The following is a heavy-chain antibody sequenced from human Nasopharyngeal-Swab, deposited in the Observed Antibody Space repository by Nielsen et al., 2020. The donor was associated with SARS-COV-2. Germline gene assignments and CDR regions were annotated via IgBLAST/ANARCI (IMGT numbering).Heavy chain of an antibody. CDR3: ARGPLVVGSTLPRFDP. CDR2: INPYSGAT. CDR1: GYTFTDYF. D-gene: IGHD1-26*01. Sequence: ASVKVSCKASGYTFTDYFIHWVRQAPGQGLEWLGWINPYSGATGSAQRLHGRVTMTRDTSVSTTFMELINLTSDDTAIYYCARGPLVVGSTLPRFDPWGQGTLVTVSS. V-gene: IGHV1-2*02. J-gene: IGHJ5*02.